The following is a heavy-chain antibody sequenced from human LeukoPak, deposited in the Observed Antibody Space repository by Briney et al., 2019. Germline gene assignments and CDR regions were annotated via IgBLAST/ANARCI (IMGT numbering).Heavy chain of an antibody. Sequence: GGSLRLSCAASGFTFSSYVMSWVRQAPGKGLEWVSAISGSGGSTYYADSVKGRFTISRDNSKNTLYLQMNSLRAEDTAVYYCAKAGSRPLYYFDYWGQGTLVTVSS. CDR1: GFTFSSYV. D-gene: IGHD6-13*01. J-gene: IGHJ4*02. CDR2: ISGSGGST. V-gene: IGHV3-23*01. CDR3: AKAGSRPLYYFDY.